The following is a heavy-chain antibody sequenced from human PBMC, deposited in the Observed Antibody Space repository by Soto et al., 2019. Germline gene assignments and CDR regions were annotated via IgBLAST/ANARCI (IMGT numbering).Heavy chain of an antibody. CDR1: GGSISSGGYY. Sequence: SETLSLTCTVSGGSISSGGYYWSWIRQHPGKGLEWIGYIYYSGSTYYNPSLKSRVTISVDTSKNQFSLKLSSVTAADTAVYYCARSSEQQLVNDYWGQGTLVTVSS. CDR3: ARSSEQQLVNDY. J-gene: IGHJ4*02. CDR2: IYYSGST. V-gene: IGHV4-31*03. D-gene: IGHD6-13*01.